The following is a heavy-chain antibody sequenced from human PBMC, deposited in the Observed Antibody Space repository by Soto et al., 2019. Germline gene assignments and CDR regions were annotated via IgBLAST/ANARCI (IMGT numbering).Heavy chain of an antibody. Sequence: TSETLSLTCSVSGDYIHVGGYYWTWIRQRPGKGLEWMGYIYYTGKTYCNPSLESRLTMSVDRSKNQFSLRLTSVTAADTAVYFCGRDLTSNANCIDPWGQGTLVTVSS. CDR1: GDYIHVGGYY. D-gene: IGHD2-2*01. V-gene: IGHV4-30-4*01. CDR2: IYYTGKT. J-gene: IGHJ5*02. CDR3: GRDLTSNANCIDP.